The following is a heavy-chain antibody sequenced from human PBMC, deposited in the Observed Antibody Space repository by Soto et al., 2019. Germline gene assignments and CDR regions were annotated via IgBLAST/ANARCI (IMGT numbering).Heavy chain of an antibody. CDR3: ARGGRYGRSTSCSPRAFDY. CDR2: IYHSGST. D-gene: IGHD2-2*01. V-gene: IGHV4-30-2*01. CDR1: GGSISSGGYS. Sequence: QLQLQESGSGLVKPSQTLSLTCAVSGGSISSGGYSWSWLRQPPGKGLEWIGYIYHSGSTYYNPSLKSRVTISVDRSNNQVSLKLSSVTAADTAVYYCARGGRYGRSTSCSPRAFDYWGQGTLVTVSS. J-gene: IGHJ4*02.